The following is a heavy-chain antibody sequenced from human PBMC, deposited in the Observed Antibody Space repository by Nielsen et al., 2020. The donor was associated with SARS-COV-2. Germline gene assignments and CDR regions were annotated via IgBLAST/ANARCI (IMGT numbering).Heavy chain of an antibody. CDR3: ARARATIFGLVMSYGMDV. CDR2: INPYSGGT. J-gene: IGHJ6*02. CDR1: GYTFTDYY. D-gene: IGHD3/OR15-3a*01. Sequence: ASVKVSCKASGYTFTDYYIHWVRQAPGQGIEWMGRINPYSGGTNNAQKFQGTVTMTRDASISTVYMELTSDDTAVYYCARARATIFGLVMSYGMDVWGQGTTVAVSS. V-gene: IGHV1-2*06.